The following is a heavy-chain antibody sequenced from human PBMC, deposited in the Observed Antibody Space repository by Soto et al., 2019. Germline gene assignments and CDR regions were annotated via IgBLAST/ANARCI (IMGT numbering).Heavy chain of an antibody. CDR1: RYTFTSYC. CDR2: INPSGGST. CDR3: ARDGVAANYDSSGYYPNLDY. D-gene: IGHD3-22*01. V-gene: IGHV1-46*01. J-gene: IGHJ4*02. Sequence: ASVKVSCKASRYTFTSYCMHWVRQAPGQGVEWMGIINPSGGSTSYAQEFQGRVTMTRDTSTSTVYMELSSLRSEDTAVYYCARDGVAANYDSSGYYPNLDYWGQGTLVTVSS.